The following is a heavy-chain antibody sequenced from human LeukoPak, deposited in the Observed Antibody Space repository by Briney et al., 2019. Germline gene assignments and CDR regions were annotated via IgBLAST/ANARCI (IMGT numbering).Heavy chain of an antibody. CDR2: ISSSGSTT. CDR3: ARMFEF. Sequence: PGRSLRLSCAASGFTFSSYGMHWVRQAPGKGLEWVSYISSSGSTTYYADSVKGRFTISRDNAKDSLFLQMNSLRAEDTAVYFCARMFEFWGQGTLVTVSS. J-gene: IGHJ4*02. CDR1: GFTFSSYG. V-gene: IGHV3-48*04.